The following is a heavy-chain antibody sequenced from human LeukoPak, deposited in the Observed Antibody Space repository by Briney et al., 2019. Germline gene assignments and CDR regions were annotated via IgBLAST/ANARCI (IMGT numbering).Heavy chain of an antibody. J-gene: IGHJ4*02. CDR1: GFTFSSYA. CDR3: AKDLGGDGYNFHY. CDR2: ISGSGGST. Sequence: GGSLRLSCAASGFTFSSYAMSWVRQAPGKELEWVSAISGSGGSTYYADSVKGRFTISRDNSKNTLYLQMNSLRAEDTAVYYCAKDLGGDGYNFHYWGQGTLVTVSS. V-gene: IGHV3-23*01. D-gene: IGHD5-24*01.